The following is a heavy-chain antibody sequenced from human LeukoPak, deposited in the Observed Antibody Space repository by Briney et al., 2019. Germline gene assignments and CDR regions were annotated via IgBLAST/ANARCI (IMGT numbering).Heavy chain of an antibody. J-gene: IGHJ1*01. Sequence: AALKVSCRASGGTFSNYAISWVRHAPGQGLEWMAGITPLFGTAKYAQKFQGRVTITADESTSTAYMELSSLRSEDTAVYYCARDSSEFRSLIPHWGQGTLVTVSS. CDR2: ITPLFGTA. CDR1: GGTFSNYA. D-gene: IGHD2-21*01. V-gene: IGHV1-69*13. CDR3: ARDSSEFRSLIPH.